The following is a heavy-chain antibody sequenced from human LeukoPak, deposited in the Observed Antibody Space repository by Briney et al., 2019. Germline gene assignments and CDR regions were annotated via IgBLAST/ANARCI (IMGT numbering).Heavy chain of an antibody. Sequence: PGGSLRLSCTTSGFTFGDYAMTWVRQAPGKGLEWVGFIRSKIYGGTPEYAASVKGRFTISRDDSKGIAYLQMNSLKTEDTGAYYCTRDQTPYYWGQGTLVTVSS. V-gene: IGHV3-49*04. CDR3: TRDQTPYY. CDR2: IRSKIYGGTP. J-gene: IGHJ4*02. CDR1: GFTFGDYA.